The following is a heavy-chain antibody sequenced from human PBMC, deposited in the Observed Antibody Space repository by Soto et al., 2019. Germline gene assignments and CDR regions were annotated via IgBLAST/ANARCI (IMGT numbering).Heavy chain of an antibody. CDR3: ARVSGYCSSTSCYELDV. D-gene: IGHD2-2*01. Sequence: SQTLSLTCAISGDSVSSNSAAWNWIRQSPSRGLEWLGRTYYRSKWYNDYAVSVKSRITINPDTSKNQFSLQLNSVTPEDTAAYYCARVSGYCSSTSCYELDVWGKGTTVTVSS. J-gene: IGHJ6*04. CDR2: TYYRSKWYN. CDR1: GDSVSSNSAA. V-gene: IGHV6-1*01.